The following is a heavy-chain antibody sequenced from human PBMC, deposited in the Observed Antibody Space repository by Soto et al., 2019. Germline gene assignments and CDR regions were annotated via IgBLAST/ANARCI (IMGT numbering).Heavy chain of an antibody. V-gene: IGHV4-34*01. CDR2: INHSGSA. Sequence: PSETLSLTCDVYGGSFSDYIWTWIRQTPGKGLQWIGQINHSGSANYNPSLKSRVTISVHASSSQFSLELSSVTAADTAVYYCARGLISGSHYSGGWYYFDSWGQGTQVTVSS. D-gene: IGHD1-26*01. CDR3: ARGLISGSHYSGGWYYFDS. J-gene: IGHJ4*02. CDR1: GGSFSDYI.